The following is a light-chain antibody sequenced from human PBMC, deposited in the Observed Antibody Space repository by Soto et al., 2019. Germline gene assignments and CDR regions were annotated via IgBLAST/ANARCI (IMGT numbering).Light chain of an antibody. Sequence: DIQMTQSPSTLSASVGDRVTITCRASQSISMWLAWYQQKPGKAPELLIYIASNLKSGVPSRFSGSGSGTDFALTISGLQPDDFAAFYCQQYSTSPWTFGHGTRVEIK. J-gene: IGKJ1*01. CDR2: IAS. V-gene: IGKV1-5*03. CDR1: QSISMW. CDR3: QQYSTSPWT.